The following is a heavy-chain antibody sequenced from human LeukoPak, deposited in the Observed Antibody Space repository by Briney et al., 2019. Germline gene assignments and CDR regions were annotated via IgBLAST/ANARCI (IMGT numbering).Heavy chain of an antibody. CDR1: GFTFSSYA. D-gene: IGHD1-26*01. Sequence: RAGGSLRLSCAASGFTFSSYAMSWVRQAPGKGLEGVSAISGSGGSTYYADSVKGRFTISRDNSKNTLYLQMHSLRAEDTAVYYCAKRIVGATGYYAFDIWGQGTMVTVSS. CDR3: AKRIVGATGYYAFDI. V-gene: IGHV3-23*01. CDR2: ISGSGGST. J-gene: IGHJ3*02.